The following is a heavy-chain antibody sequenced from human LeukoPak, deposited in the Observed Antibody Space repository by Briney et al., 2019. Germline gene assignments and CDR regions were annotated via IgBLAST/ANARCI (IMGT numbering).Heavy chain of an antibody. CDR1: GGSISSYY. Sequence: SETLSLTCTVSGGSISSYYWSWIRQPPGKGLEWVGYIYDSGSTNYNPSLKSRVTISVATSKNQFSLKLSSVTAADTAVYYCACLTTADAFDIWGQGTMVTVSS. J-gene: IGHJ3*02. CDR2: IYDSGST. CDR3: ACLTTADAFDI. D-gene: IGHD3-22*01. V-gene: IGHV4-59*01.